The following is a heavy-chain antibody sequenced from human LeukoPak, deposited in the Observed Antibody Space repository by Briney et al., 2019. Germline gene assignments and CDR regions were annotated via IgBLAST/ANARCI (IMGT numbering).Heavy chain of an antibody. CDR2: INHSGST. J-gene: IGHJ5*02. CDR1: GGSFSGYY. CDR3: ARDSSGWYHWFDP. V-gene: IGHV4-34*01. D-gene: IGHD6-19*01. Sequence: PSETLSLTCAVYGGSFSGYYWSWIRQPPGKGLEWIGEINHSGSTNYNPSLKSRVTMSVDTSKNQFSLKLSSVTAADTAVYYCARDSSGWYHWFDPWGQGTLVTVSS.